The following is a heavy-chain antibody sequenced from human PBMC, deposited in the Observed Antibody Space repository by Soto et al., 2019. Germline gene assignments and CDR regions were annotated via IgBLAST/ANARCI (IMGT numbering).Heavy chain of an antibody. CDR1: GGSISSGVYY. Sequence: SETLSLTCTVSGGSISSGVYYWSWIRQHPGKGLEWIGYIYYSGSTYYNPSLKSRVTISVDTSKNQFSLKLSSVTAADTAVYYCARDTYQLDYYYGMDVWGQGTTVTVSS. V-gene: IGHV4-31*03. CDR2: IYYSGST. J-gene: IGHJ6*02. CDR3: ARDTYQLDYYYGMDV. D-gene: IGHD2-2*01.